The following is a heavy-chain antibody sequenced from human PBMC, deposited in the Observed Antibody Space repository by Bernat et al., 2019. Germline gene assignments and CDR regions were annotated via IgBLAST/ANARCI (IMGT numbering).Heavy chain of an antibody. CDR2: ISGSDATI. Sequence: EVQLVESGGGLVQPGGFLRLSCAASGFTFSSYSMNWVRQAPGKGLEWVAFISGSDATIHYADSVKGRFTISRDNGRNSLYLQVNSLRAEDTAVYYCVRRQLWFSDWGQGTLVTVSS. V-gene: IGHV3-48*01. J-gene: IGHJ4*02. CDR1: GFTFSSYS. CDR3: VRRQLWFSD. D-gene: IGHD3-10*01.